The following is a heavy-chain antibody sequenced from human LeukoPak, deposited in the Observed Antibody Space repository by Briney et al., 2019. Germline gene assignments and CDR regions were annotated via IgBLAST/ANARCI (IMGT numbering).Heavy chain of an antibody. Sequence: GGSLRLSCAASGFTFSNYWMSWVRHAPGKGLVWVSRINSDGINTSYADSVKGRFTISRDNAKNTLNLQMNSLRAEDTAVYYCARDLGQYYDTSDNWFDPWGQGTLVTVSS. CDR3: ARDLGQYYDTSDNWFDP. CDR2: INSDGINT. J-gene: IGHJ5*02. CDR1: GFTFSNYW. D-gene: IGHD3-22*01. V-gene: IGHV3-74*01.